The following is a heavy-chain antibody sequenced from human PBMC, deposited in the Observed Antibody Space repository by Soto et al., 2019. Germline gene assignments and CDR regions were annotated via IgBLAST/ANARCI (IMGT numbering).Heavy chain of an antibody. J-gene: IGHJ4*02. V-gene: IGHV3-30*18. CDR3: AKDRYVQANHYYDSSGPGNY. Sequence: PGGSLRLSCAASGFTFSSYGMHWVRQAPGKGLEWVAVISYDGSNKYYADSVKGRFTISRDNSKNTLYLQMNSLRAEDTAVYYCAKDRYVQANHYYDSSGPGNYWGQGTLVTVPQ. CDR1: GFTFSSYG. CDR2: ISYDGSNK. D-gene: IGHD3-22*01.